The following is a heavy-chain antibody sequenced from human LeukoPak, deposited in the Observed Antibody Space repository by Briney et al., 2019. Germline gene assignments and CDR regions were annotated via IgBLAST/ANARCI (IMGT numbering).Heavy chain of an antibody. CDR3: ARVGCSSTSCSYYFDY. D-gene: IGHD2-2*01. Sequence: ASVKVSCKASGYTFTSYDINWVRQATGQGLEWMGWMNPNSGNTGYAQKFQGRVTITRNTSISTAYMELSSLRSEDTAVYYCARVGCSSTSCSYYFDYWGQGTLVTVSS. CDR2: MNPNSGNT. CDR1: GYTFTSYD. J-gene: IGHJ4*02. V-gene: IGHV1-8*03.